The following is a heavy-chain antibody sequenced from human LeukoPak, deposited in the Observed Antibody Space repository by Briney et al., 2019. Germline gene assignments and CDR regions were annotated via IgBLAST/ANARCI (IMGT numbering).Heavy chain of an antibody. J-gene: IGHJ1*01. CDR3: ARGANYDILTGYIQH. CDR1: GFTFSSYW. Sequence: GGSPRLSCAASGFTFSSYWMSWVRQAPGKGLEWVANIKQDGSEKYYVDSVKGRFTISRDNAKNSLYPQMNSLRAEDTAVYYCARGANYDILTGYIQHWGQGTLVTVSS. V-gene: IGHV3-7*04. D-gene: IGHD3-9*01. CDR2: IKQDGSEK.